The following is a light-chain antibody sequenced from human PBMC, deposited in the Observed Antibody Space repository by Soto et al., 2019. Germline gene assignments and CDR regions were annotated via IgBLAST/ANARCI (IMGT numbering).Light chain of an antibody. CDR1: QSADSTY. V-gene: IGKV3-20*01. CDR3: QQYDTSPPLYT. J-gene: IGKJ2*01. CDR2: ATS. Sequence: EIVLTQSPDTLSLSPGERATLSCRASQSADSTYLAWYRQRPGQAPRLLIYATSSRAAGTPDRFSGSGSGTDFTLTISRLEPEDFALYYCQQYDTSPPLYTFGQGTRLDIK.